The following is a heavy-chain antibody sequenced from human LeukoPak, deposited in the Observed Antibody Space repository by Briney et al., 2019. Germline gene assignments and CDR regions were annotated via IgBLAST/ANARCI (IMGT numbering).Heavy chain of an antibody. CDR3: ARHSGDCSSTSCYGGGWFDP. Sequence: GESLKISCKGSGSSFTSYWISWVRQMPGKGLEWMGRIDPSDSYTNYSPSFQGHVTISADKSISTAYLQWSSLKASDTAMYYCARHSGDCSSTSCYGGGWFDPWGQGTLVTVSS. D-gene: IGHD2-2*01. CDR2: IDPSDSYT. V-gene: IGHV5-10-1*01. J-gene: IGHJ5*02. CDR1: GSSFTSYW.